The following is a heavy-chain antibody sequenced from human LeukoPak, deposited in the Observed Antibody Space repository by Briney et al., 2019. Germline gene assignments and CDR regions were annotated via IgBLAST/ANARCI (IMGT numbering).Heavy chain of an antibody. Sequence: PSETLSLTCTVSGGSISSYYWRWIRQPPGKGLEWIGYIYYSGSTNYNPSLKSRVTISVDTSKNQFSLKLSSVTAADTAVYYCARAAVVTFFDYWGQGTLVTVSS. CDR1: GGSISSYY. D-gene: IGHD2-21*02. CDR2: IYYSGST. CDR3: ARAAVVTFFDY. V-gene: IGHV4-59*13. J-gene: IGHJ4*02.